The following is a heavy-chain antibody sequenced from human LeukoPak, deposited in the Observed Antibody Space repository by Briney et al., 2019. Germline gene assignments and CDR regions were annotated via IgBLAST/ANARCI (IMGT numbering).Heavy chain of an antibody. V-gene: IGHV4-39*07. D-gene: IGHD5-24*01. Sequence: SETLSLTFAVSGASVSGSNYYWGWIRQPPGKGLEWIGNIYSSGSTYYNASLQSRDTISIDTSKSQFSLKLSSVTAADTAVYYCARLVEMATIVDYWGQGTLVTVSS. CDR2: IYSSGST. CDR1: GASVSGSNYY. CDR3: ARLVEMATIVDY. J-gene: IGHJ4*02.